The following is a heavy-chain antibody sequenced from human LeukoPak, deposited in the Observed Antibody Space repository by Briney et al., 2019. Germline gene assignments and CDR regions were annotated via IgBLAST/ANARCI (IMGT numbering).Heavy chain of an antibody. V-gene: IGHV4-34*01. J-gene: IGHJ4*02. D-gene: IGHD6-13*01. CDR2: INHSGST. Sequence: SETLSLTCAVYGGSFSGYYWSWIRQPPGKGLEWIGEINHSGSTNYNPSLKSRVTISVDTSKNQFSLKLSSVTAADTAVYYCARDVGSSWVDYWGQGTLVTVSS. CDR1: GGSFSGYY. CDR3: ARDVGSSWVDY.